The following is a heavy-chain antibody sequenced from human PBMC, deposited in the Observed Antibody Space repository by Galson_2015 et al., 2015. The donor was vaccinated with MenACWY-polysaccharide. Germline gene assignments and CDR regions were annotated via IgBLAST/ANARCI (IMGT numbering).Heavy chain of an antibody. CDR1: GFTFSGFW. CDR2: IKQDGSEK. V-gene: IGHV3-7*01. Sequence: SLRLSCAASGFTFSGFWMSWVRQAPGKGLEWVANIKQDGSEKYYVDSVKGRFTISRDNAKNSLYLQMSSLRAEDTAVYYCARYRDSSGRRFDYWGQGTLVTVSS. CDR3: ARYRDSSGRRFDY. D-gene: IGHD6-19*01. J-gene: IGHJ4*02.